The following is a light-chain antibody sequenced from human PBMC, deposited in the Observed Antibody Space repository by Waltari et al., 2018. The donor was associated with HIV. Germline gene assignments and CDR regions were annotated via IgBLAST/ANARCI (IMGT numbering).Light chain of an antibody. CDR1: SDEIGGSNL. Sequence: QSALTQPAPVPGPPGQPITISCTGTSDEIGGSNLFSWYQHHPGKAPRLIIFDVDKRPSGISDRFSGSKSGYTASLTISGLRTEDEADYFCCSKSTIYFGVLFGGGTTLTVL. CDR3: CSKSTIYFGVL. V-gene: IGLV2-23*02. CDR2: DVD. J-gene: IGLJ2*01.